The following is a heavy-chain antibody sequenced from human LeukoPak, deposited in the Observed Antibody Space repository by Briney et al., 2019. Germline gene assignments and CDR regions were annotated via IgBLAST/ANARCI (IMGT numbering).Heavy chain of an antibody. D-gene: IGHD2-15*01. J-gene: IGHJ6*02. CDR2: IYSGGST. CDR1: GFTVSSNY. CDR3: ARDLGCSGGSCYYDYYGMDV. V-gene: IGHV3-66*01. Sequence: GGSLRLSCAASGFTVSSNYMSWVRQAPGKGLEWVSVIYSGGSTYYADSVKGRFTISRDNSKNTLYLQMNSLRAEDTAVHYCARDLGCSGGSCYYDYYGMDVWGQGTTVTVSS.